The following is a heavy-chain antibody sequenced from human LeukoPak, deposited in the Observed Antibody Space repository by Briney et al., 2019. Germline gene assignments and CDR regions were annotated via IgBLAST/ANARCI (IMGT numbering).Heavy chain of an antibody. J-gene: IGHJ3*02. D-gene: IGHD3-9*01. CDR2: IYSGGST. CDR1: GFTVSSNY. CDR3: ARVLHDILTGYYNTRDAFDI. V-gene: IGHV3-53*01. Sequence: AGGSLRLSCAASGFTVSSNYMSWVRQAPGKGLEWVSVIYSGGSTYYADSVKGRFTISRDNSKNTLYLQMNSLRAEDTAVYYCARVLHDILTGYYNTRDAFDIWGQGTMVTVSS.